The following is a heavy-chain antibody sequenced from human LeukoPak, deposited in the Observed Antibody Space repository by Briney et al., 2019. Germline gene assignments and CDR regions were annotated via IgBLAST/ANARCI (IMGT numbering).Heavy chain of an antibody. CDR3: ARVHVGYYYGSGSYLDY. D-gene: IGHD3-10*01. Sequence: ASVKVSCKASGYTFTSYDINWVRQATGQGLEWMGWMNPNSGNTGYAQKFQGRVTITTDESTSTAYMELSSLRSEDTAVYYCARVHVGYYYGSGSYLDYWGQGTLVTVSS. J-gene: IGHJ4*02. V-gene: IGHV1-8*03. CDR2: MNPNSGNT. CDR1: GYTFTSYD.